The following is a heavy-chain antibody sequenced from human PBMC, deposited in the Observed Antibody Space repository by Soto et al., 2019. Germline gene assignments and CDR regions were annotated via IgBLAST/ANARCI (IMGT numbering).Heavy chain of an antibody. D-gene: IGHD4-4*01. J-gene: IGHJ5*02. Sequence: SETLSLTCVVSDKSISKDIWWSWVRQAPGQGLEWIGEVHHTKGALYNPALRRRVTVSVDLLNSKIFLEMYSLGAADTAIYYCARDSVLAYYSEHRNPYWFDPWGQGTLVTVSS. CDR3: ARDSVLAYYSEHRNPYWFDP. V-gene: IGHV4-4*02. CDR1: DKSISKDIW. CDR2: VHHTKGA.